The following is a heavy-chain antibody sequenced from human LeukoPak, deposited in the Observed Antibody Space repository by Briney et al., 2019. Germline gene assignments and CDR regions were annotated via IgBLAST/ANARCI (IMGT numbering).Heavy chain of an antibody. CDR2: IKQDGGEK. CDR3: ARDYVGAGVY. J-gene: IGHJ4*02. D-gene: IGHD1-26*01. Sequence: GGSLRLSCAASGFIFSSYWMSWVRQTPGKGLEWVANIKQDGGEKYYVDSVKGRFTISRDSTKNSLYLQMNSLRAEDAAVYYCARDYVGAGVYWGQGTVVTVSS. CDR1: GFIFSSYW. V-gene: IGHV3-7*01.